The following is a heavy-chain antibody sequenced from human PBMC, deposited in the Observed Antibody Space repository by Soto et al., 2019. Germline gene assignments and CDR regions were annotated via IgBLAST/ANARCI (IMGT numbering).Heavy chain of an antibody. J-gene: IGHJ4*01. CDR2: INGSGIST. V-gene: IGHV3-23*01. Sequence: PAGSLRLYGTASGFTFRNSVMSWIRQAPGRVLECVSAINGSGISTFYADCVKGRSIISTLHSKNTLYLPSNSMKGEDTPQYLSARGHIRELDNVFD. CDR1: GFTFRNSV. D-gene: IGHD3-10*02. CDR3: ARGHIRELDNVFD.